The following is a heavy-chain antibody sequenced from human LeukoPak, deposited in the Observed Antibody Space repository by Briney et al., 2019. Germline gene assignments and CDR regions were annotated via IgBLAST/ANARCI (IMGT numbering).Heavy chain of an antibody. CDR3: AKDQVGATHLDY. D-gene: IGHD1-26*01. CDR1: GFTFSSYG. CDR2: IRYDGSNK. J-gene: IGHJ4*02. Sequence: GRSLRLSCAASGFTFSSYGMHWVRQAPGKGLEWVAFIRYDGSNKYYADSVKGRFTISRDNSKNTLYLQMNSLRAEDTAVYYCAKDQVGATHLDYWGQGTLVTVSS. V-gene: IGHV3-30*02.